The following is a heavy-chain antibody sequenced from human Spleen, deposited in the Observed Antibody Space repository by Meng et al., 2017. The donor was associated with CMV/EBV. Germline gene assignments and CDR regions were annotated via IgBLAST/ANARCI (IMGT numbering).Heavy chain of an antibody. CDR2: IIPLFGRS. CDR3: ARASRLDFGSGYYYFDY. V-gene: IGHV1-69*05. CDR1: GTFSRNA. J-gene: IGHJ4*01. Sequence: GTFSRNASRWFGQGAGQGLEWMGGIIPLFGRSNLIEKVKGRITITTDGSTRTAYMDLSSLTYGDTAVYYCARASRLDFGSGYYYFDYWGQGTLVTVSS. D-gene: IGHD3-3*01.